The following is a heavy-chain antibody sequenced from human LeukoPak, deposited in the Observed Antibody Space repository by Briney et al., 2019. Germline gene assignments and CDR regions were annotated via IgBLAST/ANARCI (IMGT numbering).Heavy chain of an antibody. CDR2: IYTSGST. D-gene: IGHD3-10*01. CDR1: GGSISSYY. CDR3: ARDRDYFDY. V-gene: IGHV4-4*09. J-gene: IGHJ4*02. Sequence: PSETLSLTCTVSGGSISSYYWSWIRQPPGKGLEWIGYIYTSGSTNYNPSLKSRVTISVDTSKNQFSLKLSSVTAADTAVYYCARDRDYFDYWGQGTLVTVSS.